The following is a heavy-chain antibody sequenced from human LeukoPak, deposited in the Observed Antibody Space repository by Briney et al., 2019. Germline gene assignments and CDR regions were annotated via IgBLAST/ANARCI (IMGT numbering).Heavy chain of an antibody. D-gene: IGHD6-19*01. CDR3: ATKQWLAPPPDS. Sequence: TGGSLRPSCAASGFTFSKYWMLWVRQAPGKGLESVSRINTDGTVTTYADSVKGRFTVSRDNADNTMFLQMNSVRDEDTAVYYCATKQWLAPPPDSWGQGTPVTVSS. J-gene: IGHJ4*02. CDR2: INTDGTVT. V-gene: IGHV3-74*01. CDR1: GFTFSKYW.